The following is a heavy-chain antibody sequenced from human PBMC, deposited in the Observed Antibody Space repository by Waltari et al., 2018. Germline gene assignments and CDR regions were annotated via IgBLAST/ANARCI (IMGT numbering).Heavy chain of an antibody. J-gene: IGHJ4*02. V-gene: IGHV1-18*01. CDR1: GYTFTSYG. D-gene: IGHD6-6*01. CDR3: ATTTGYSSSDDDY. CDR2: IGAYNGNT. Sequence: QVQLVQSGAEVKKPGASVKVSCKASGYTFTSYGISWVRQAPGQGLEWMGWIGAYNGNTNYSQKLQGRVTMTTDTSTITAYMELRSLRSEDTAVYYCATTTGYSSSDDDYWGQGTLVTVSS.